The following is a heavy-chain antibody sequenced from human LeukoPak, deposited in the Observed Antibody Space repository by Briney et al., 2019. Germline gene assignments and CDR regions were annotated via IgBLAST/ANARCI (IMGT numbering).Heavy chain of an antibody. CDR2: IFKSDNP. D-gene: IGHD1-14*01. CDR1: GDSISTTGYF. Sequence: SETLSLTCSVSGDSISTTGYFWVWIRQSPGWDLEWIGSIFKSDNPFYNMSLKSRVTISVDTSKNEFSLNLTSVTASDTAVYYCAGTGIRNWFDPWGQGILVTVSS. J-gene: IGHJ5*02. CDR3: AGTGIRNWFDP. V-gene: IGHV4-39*01.